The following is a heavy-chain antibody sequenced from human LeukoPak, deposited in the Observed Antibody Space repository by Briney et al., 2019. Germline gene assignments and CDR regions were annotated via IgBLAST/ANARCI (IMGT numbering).Heavy chain of an antibody. CDR2: IYYGENT. CDR3: ARAIRRYSYGYHLGY. J-gene: IGHJ4*02. Sequence: SETLSLTCTVSGGSISSGPYYWGWIRQPPGKGLEWIGNIYYGENTYYNPSLKSRVTISIDTSKNQFSLKLSSVTAADTAVYYSARAIRRYSYGYHLGYWGQGTLVTVSS. CDR1: GGSISSGPYY. V-gene: IGHV4-39*07. D-gene: IGHD5-18*01.